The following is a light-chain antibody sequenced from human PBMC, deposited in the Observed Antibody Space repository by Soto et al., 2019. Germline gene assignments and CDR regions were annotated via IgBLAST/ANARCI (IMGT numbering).Light chain of an antibody. Sequence: DIQMTQSPSSLSASVGDRVTITCRASQSISRYLNWYRQKPGKAPSLLIYGASNLQRGVPSRFTGSGSGTEFTLTIRSLQPEDFAAFYCQQSYTSPYTFGQGTKLEIK. CDR2: GAS. J-gene: IGKJ2*01. CDR3: QQSYTSPYT. V-gene: IGKV1-39*01. CDR1: QSISRY.